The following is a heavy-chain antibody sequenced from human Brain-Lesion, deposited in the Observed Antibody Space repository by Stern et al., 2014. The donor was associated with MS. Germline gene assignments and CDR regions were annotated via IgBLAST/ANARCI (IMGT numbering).Heavy chain of an antibody. J-gene: IGHJ6*02. CDR3: ARGRVVPGFQYYATDV. Sequence: VQLVQSGPGLVKPSQTLSLSCTVSGGSISSGGYYWSWIRQPAGKGLEWIGRIFNSGSTSYNPSLQSRGTLSKDTSKNQFSLRLNSMTAADTAVYYCARGRVVPGFQYYATDVWGQGTTVIVSS. CDR2: IFNSGST. V-gene: IGHV4-61*02. D-gene: IGHD2-2*01. CDR1: GGSISSGGYY.